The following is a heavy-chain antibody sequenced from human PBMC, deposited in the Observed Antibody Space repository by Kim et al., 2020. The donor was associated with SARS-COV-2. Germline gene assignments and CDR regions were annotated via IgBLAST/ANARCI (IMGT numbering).Heavy chain of an antibody. CDR1: GGSISSYY. J-gene: IGHJ6*02. CDR3: ARDRGFYGMDV. Sequence: SETLSLTCTVSGGSISSYYWSWIRQPPGKGLEWIGFIYYSGSTNYNPSLKSRVTISVNTSKNQFPLKLSSVTAADTAVYYCARDRGFYGMDVWGQGTTVTVSS. CDR2: IYYSGST. V-gene: IGHV4-59*01.